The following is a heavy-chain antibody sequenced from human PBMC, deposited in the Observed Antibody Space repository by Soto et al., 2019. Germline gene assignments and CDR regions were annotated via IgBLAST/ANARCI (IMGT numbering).Heavy chain of an antibody. Sequence: QVQLVESGGGVVQPGRSLRLSCAASGFTFSSYGMHWVRQAPGKGLEWVAVIWYDGSNKYYADSVKGRFTISRDNSKNTLYLQMNSLRVEDTAVYYCARGHDSGDNWGQGTLVTVSS. CDR3: ARGHDSGDN. V-gene: IGHV3-33*01. CDR1: GFTFSSYG. D-gene: IGHD1-26*01. CDR2: IWYDGSNK. J-gene: IGHJ4*02.